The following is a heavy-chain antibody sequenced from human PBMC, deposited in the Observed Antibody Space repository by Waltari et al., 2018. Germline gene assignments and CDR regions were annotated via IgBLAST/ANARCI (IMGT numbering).Heavy chain of an antibody. CDR3: ARVGRTRGSFLFFYYYGMDV. D-gene: IGHD3-3*01. J-gene: IGHJ6*02. Sequence: QVQLQQWGAGLSKPSETLSLTCAVYGGSFSGYYWSWIRQPPGKGLEWIGEINHSGSTNYNPSLKSRVTISVDTSKNQFSLKLSSVTAADTAVYYCARVGRTRGSFLFFYYYGMDVWGQGTTVTVSS. CDR2: INHSGST. V-gene: IGHV4-34*01. CDR1: GGSFSGYY.